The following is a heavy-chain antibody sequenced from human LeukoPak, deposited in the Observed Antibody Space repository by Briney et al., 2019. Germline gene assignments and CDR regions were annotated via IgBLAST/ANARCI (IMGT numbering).Heavy chain of an antibody. D-gene: IGHD1-14*01. CDR3: TRRVNQFDY. J-gene: IGHJ4*02. CDR1: GFTFCGSA. V-gene: IGHV3-73*01. CDR2: IRSKANSYAT. Sequence: GGSLRLSCAASGFTFCGSAMHWVRKASGKGLEWVGRIRSKANSYATVYAASVKGSFTISRDDSKNTAYLQMNSLKTEDTAVYYFTRRVNQFDYWGQGTLVTVSS.